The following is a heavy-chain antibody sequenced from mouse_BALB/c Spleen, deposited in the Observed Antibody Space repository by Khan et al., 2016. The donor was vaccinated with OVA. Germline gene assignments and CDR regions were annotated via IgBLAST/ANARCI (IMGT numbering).Heavy chain of an antibody. Sequence: DLAKPGASVKLSCKASGYTFTSYWINWIKQRPGQGLEWIGRIAPGSGSTPYNEMFKGMATLTVDTSSSTAYIQLSSLSSEDSAVSFCARSDYNGSSLYAMDDWGQGTSVTGYS. D-gene: IGHD1-1*01. J-gene: IGHJ4*01. CDR2: IAPGSGST. V-gene: IGHV1S41*01. CDR3: ARSDYNGSSLYAMDD. CDR1: GYTFTSYW.